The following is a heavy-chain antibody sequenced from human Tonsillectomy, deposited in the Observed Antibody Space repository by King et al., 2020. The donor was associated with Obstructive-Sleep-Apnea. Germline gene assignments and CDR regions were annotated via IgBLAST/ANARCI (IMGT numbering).Heavy chain of an antibody. CDR3: VTPPTGEVAGFHY. V-gene: IGHV3-15*01. CDR1: GFNFNNAW. Sequence: VQLVESGGGLVNPGGSLRLSCTASGFNFNNAWMTWVRQAPGKGPEWVGRIKSNTVGGTTDFSAPVKDRFSISRDDSKSTLYLQMNSLKSEDTAVYYCVTPPTGEVAGFHYWGQGTLVTVSS. D-gene: IGHD3-10*01. J-gene: IGHJ4*02. CDR2: IKSNTVGGTT.